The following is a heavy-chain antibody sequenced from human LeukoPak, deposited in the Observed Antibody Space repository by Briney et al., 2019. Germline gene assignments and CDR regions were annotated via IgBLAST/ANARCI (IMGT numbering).Heavy chain of an antibody. CDR3: ATESKGGI. D-gene: IGHD1-26*01. V-gene: IGHV3-21*01. CDR2: ISSSSSYI. J-gene: IGHJ3*02. CDR1: GFTFSNYR. Sequence: SGASLRLSCAASGFTFSNYRMKWVRQTPGKGLEWVSSISSSSSYIYYADSVKGRFTISRDNAKNSLYLQMNSLRAEDTAVYYCATESKGGIWGQGTMVTVSS.